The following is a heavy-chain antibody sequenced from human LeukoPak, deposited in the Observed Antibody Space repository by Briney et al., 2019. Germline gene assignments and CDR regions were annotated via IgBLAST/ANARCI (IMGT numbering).Heavy chain of an antibody. Sequence: GESLKISCKGSGYSFTSYWIGWVRPMPGKGLEWMGIIYPGDSDTRYSPSFQGQVTISADKSISTAYLQWSSLKASDTAMYYCARHPTYYYDSSGSYYMDVWGKGTTVTVSS. V-gene: IGHV5-51*01. D-gene: IGHD3-22*01. J-gene: IGHJ6*03. CDR2: IYPGDSDT. CDR1: GYSFTSYW. CDR3: ARHPTYYYDSSGSYYMDV.